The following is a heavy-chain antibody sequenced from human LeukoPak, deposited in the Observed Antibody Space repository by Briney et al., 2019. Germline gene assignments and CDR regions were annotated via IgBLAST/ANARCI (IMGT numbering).Heavy chain of an antibody. D-gene: IGHD2-2*01. V-gene: IGHV3-23*01. Sequence: GGSLRLSCAASGFSFRSYAMSWVRQAPGKGLEWVSAISGSGGSTYYADSVKGRFTISRDNSKNTLYLQMNSLRAEDTAVYYCARDGAPAAIAAAGPGTNWFDPWGQGTLATVSS. CDR2: ISGSGGST. CDR3: ARDGAPAAIAAAGPGTNWFDP. J-gene: IGHJ5*02. CDR1: GFSFRSYA.